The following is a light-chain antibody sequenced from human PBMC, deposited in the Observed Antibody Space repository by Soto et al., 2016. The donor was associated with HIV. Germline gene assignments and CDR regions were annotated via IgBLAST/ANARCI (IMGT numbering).Light chain of an antibody. J-gene: IGLJ3*02. CDR3: YSTADNSGV. CDR1: ILAKKY. Sequence: SYELTQPPSVSVSPGQTARITCSGDILAKKYTRWFQQKPGQAPVLVIYKDSERPSGIPERFSGSSSGTTVTLTISGAQLEDEADYYCYSTADNSGVFGGGTKLTVL. V-gene: IGLV3-27*01. CDR2: KDS.